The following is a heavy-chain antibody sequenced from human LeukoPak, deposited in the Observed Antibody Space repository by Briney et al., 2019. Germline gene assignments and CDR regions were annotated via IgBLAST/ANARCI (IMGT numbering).Heavy chain of an antibody. Sequence: SETLSLTCTVSGGSISSYYWSWIRQPPGKGLEWIGEINHSGSTNYNPSLKSRVTISVGTSKNQFSLKLSSVTAADTAVYYCARLRALNYYDSSGYYRYYYYMDVWGKGTTVTVSS. CDR3: ARLRALNYYDSSGYYRYYYYMDV. CDR1: GGSISSYY. V-gene: IGHV4-34*01. J-gene: IGHJ6*03. CDR2: INHSGST. D-gene: IGHD3-22*01.